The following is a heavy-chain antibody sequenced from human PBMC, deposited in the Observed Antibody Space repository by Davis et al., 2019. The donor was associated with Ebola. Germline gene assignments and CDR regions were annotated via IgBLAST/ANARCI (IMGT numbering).Heavy chain of an antibody. V-gene: IGHV3-23*01. Sequence: GESLKISCAASGFVFRNYVMSWVRRAPGKGLEWVSTLGTSADTYYSDSVKGRFTISRDNSKNTLYLQMNSLRTEDTAVYYCARTYYFDDSGYRNAFDIWGQGTMVTISS. CDR2: LGTSADT. J-gene: IGHJ3*02. CDR3: ARTYYFDDSGYRNAFDI. D-gene: IGHD3-22*01. CDR1: GFVFRNYV.